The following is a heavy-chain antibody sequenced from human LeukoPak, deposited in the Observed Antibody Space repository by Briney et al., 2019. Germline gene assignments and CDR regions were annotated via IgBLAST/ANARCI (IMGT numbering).Heavy chain of an antibody. V-gene: IGHV3-11*01. Sequence: GGSLRLSCAASGSIFSDYYMTWIRQAPGKGLEWLSSISTTGTTTYYADSVKGRFTISRDNAKNSLYLQMNSLRAEDTAVYYCARRVYYGSGTSQYYFDYWGQGTLVTVSS. CDR3: ARRVYYGSGTSQYYFDY. D-gene: IGHD3-10*01. CDR2: ISTTGTTT. CDR1: GSIFSDYY. J-gene: IGHJ4*02.